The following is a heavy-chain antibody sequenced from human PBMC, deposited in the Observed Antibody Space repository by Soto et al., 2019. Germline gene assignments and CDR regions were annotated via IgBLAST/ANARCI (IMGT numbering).Heavy chain of an antibody. J-gene: IGHJ4*02. V-gene: IGHV4-30-4*01. Sequence: ASETLSLTCTVSGGSISSGDYYWSWIRQPPGKGLEWIGYIYYSGSTYYNPSLKSRVTISVDTSKNQFSLKLSSVTAADTAVYYCARVHPPRRTWGSDYWGQGTLVTVSS. CDR3: ARVHPPRRTWGSDY. CDR2: IYYSGST. D-gene: IGHD1-26*01. CDR1: GGSISSGDYY.